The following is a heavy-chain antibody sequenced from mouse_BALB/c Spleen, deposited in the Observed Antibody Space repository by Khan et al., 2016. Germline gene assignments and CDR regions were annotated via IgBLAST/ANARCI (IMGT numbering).Heavy chain of an antibody. CDR2: INPDSSTI. CDR3: ARRGGYFAY. Sequence: EVKLLESGGGLVQPGGSLKLSCAASGFDFSRYWMSWVRQAPGKGLEWIGEINPDSSTINYAPSLKDKFIISRDNAKNTLYLQMSKVRSEDTALYYCARRGGYFAYWCQGTLVTVSA. D-gene: IGHD2-2*01. J-gene: IGHJ3*01. V-gene: IGHV4-1*02. CDR1: GFDFSRYW.